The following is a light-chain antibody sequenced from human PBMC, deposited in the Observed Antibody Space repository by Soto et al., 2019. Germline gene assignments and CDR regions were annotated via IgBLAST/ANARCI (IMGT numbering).Light chain of an antibody. V-gene: IGLV1-47*02. Sequence: QAVVTQPPSASGTPGQRVTISCSGSSSNIGSNYVCWYQHLPGTAPKLLIYSNNQRPSGVPDRFSGSKSGTSASLAISGLRSEDEADYYCAAWDDSLSGYVFGTGTKVTVL. CDR3: AAWDDSLSGYV. CDR1: SSNIGSNY. J-gene: IGLJ1*01. CDR2: SNN.